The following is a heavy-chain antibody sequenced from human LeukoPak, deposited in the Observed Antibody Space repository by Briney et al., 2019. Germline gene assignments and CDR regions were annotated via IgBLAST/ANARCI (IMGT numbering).Heavy chain of an antibody. CDR3: ARAFSCSSTSCYYFDY. Sequence: ASVKVSCKASGYTFTGYYMHWVRQAPGQGLEWMGWINPNSGGTNCAQKFQGRVTMTRDTSISTAYMELSRLRSDDTAVYYCARAFSCSSTSCYYFDYWGQGTLVTVSS. V-gene: IGHV1-2*02. D-gene: IGHD2-2*01. CDR2: INPNSGGT. J-gene: IGHJ4*02. CDR1: GYTFTGYY.